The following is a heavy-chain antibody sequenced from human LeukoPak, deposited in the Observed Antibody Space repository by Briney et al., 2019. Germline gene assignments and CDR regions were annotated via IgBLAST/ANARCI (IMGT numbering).Heavy chain of an antibody. V-gene: IGHV3-23*01. CDR2: ISGSGGST. D-gene: IGHD1-26*01. J-gene: IGHJ3*02. CDR1: GFTFSSYA. Sequence: PGGSLRLSCAASGFTFSSYAMSWVRQAPGKGLEWVSAISGSGGSTYYADSVKGRFTISRDNAKNSLYLQMNSLRGEDTAVYYCARDRSWQWELLPHPDAFDIWGQGTMVTVSS. CDR3: ARDRSWQWELLPHPDAFDI.